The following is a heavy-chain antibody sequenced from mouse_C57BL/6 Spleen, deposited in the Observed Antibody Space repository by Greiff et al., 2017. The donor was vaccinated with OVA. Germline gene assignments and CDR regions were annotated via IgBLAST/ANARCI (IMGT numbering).Heavy chain of an antibody. V-gene: IGHV1-59*01. CDR1: GYTFTSYW. Sequence: QVQLQQPGAELVRPGTSVKLSCKASGYTFTSYWMHWVKQRPGQGLEWIGVIDPSDSYTNYNQKFKGKATLTVDTSSSTAYMQLSSLTSEDSAVYCCAREGDSSGYVNFDYWGQGTTLTVSS. D-gene: IGHD3-2*02. CDR2: IDPSDSYT. J-gene: IGHJ2*01. CDR3: AREGDSSGYVNFDY.